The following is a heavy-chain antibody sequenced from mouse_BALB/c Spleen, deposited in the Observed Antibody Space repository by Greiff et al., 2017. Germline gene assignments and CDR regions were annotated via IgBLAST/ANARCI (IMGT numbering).Heavy chain of an antibody. Sequence: VQLQQSGAELVKPGASVKLSCTASGFTIKDTYMPWVKQRPEQGLEWIGRIDPANGNTKYDPKFQGKATITADASSNTAYLQLSSLASEDTAVYYCARGDYYWFAYWGQGTLVTVSA. V-gene: IGHV14-3*02. CDR1: GFTIKDTY. D-gene: IGHD1-1*01. CDR3: ARGDYYWFAY. CDR2: IDPANGNT. J-gene: IGHJ3*01.